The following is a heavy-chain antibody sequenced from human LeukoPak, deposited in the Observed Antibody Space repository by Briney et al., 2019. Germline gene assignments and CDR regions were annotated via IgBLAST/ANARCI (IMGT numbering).Heavy chain of an antibody. Sequence: GGSLILSCAASGVTFSSVGMSGIRQSPGKGLEWVSAISGSASGHIPNYADSVKGRFTISRDNYKNTLYLQMNSLRVEDTAVYYCANHRSAFEFWGQGTLVTVSS. V-gene: IGHV3-23*01. D-gene: IGHD3-10*01. CDR3: ANHRSAFEF. J-gene: IGHJ4*02. CDR2: ISGSASGH. CDR1: GVTFSSVG.